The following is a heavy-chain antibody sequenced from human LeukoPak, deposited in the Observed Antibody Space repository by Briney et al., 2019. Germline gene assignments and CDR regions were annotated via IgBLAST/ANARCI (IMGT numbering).Heavy chain of an antibody. D-gene: IGHD4-23*01. J-gene: IGHJ5*02. CDR2: IYYSGST. Sequence: PSETLSLTCTVSGGSISSSSYYWGWIRQPPGKGLEWIGSIYYSGSTYYNPSLKSRVTISVDTSKNQFSLKLSSVTAADTAVYYCARAPSGYDYGGNLWFDPWGQGTLVIVSS. CDR1: GGSISSSSYY. CDR3: ARAPSGYDYGGNLWFDP. V-gene: IGHV4-39*01.